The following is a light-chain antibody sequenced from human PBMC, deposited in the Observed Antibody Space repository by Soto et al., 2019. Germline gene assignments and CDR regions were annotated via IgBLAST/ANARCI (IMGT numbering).Light chain of an antibody. J-gene: IGKJ5*01. V-gene: IGKV3-20*01. CDR2: VAS. CDR3: QQYDTSPIA. CDR1: QNVGGRF. Sequence: EIVLTQSPGTLSLSPGERATLSCRASQNVGGRFLAWYQQKPGQAPRLLINVASTRATGIPDRFSGSGSGTDFTLTISRLEPEDFAVYYCQQYDTSPIAFGQGTRLEIK.